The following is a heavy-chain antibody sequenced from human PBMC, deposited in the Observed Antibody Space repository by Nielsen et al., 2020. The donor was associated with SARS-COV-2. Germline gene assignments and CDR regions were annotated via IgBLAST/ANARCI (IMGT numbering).Heavy chain of an antibody. J-gene: IGHJ3*02. CDR3: AKDISPITIFGMGAFDI. V-gene: IGHV3-30*18. CDR1: GFTFSSYG. CDR2: ISYDGSNK. D-gene: IGHD3-3*01. Sequence: GGSLRLSCAASGFTFSSYGMHWVRQAPGKGLEWVAVISYDGSNKYYADSVKGRFTISRDNAKNSLYLQMNSLRAEDTALYYCAKDISPITIFGMGAFDIWGQGTMVTVSS.